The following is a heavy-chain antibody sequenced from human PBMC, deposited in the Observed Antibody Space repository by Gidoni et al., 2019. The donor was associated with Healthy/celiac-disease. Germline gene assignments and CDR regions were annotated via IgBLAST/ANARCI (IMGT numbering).Heavy chain of an antibody. CDR1: GYTFTSYY. Sequence: QVQLVQSGAEVKKPGASVQVSCKASGYTFTSYYMHWGRQAPGQGLEWMGIINPSGGSTSYAQKFQGRVTMTRDTSTSTVYMELSSLRSEDTAVYYCARDLPGYCSGGSCYGGDAFDIWGQGTMVTVSS. J-gene: IGHJ3*02. CDR3: ARDLPGYCSGGSCYGGDAFDI. CDR2: INPSGGST. D-gene: IGHD2-15*01. V-gene: IGHV1-46*01.